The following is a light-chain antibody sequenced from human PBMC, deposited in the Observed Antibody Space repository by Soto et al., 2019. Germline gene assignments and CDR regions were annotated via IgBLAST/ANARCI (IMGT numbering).Light chain of an antibody. CDR2: DVS. CDR3: CSYAGSPRYV. CDR1: RSDVGGYNY. J-gene: IGLJ1*01. V-gene: IGLV2-11*01. Sequence: QSALTEPRSVSGSPGQSVTISCTGTRSDVGGYNYVSWYQQHPGKAPKVMIYDVSERPSGVPDGFSGSKSGNTASLTISGLPAEDEADYYCCSYAGSPRYVLGTGTKVTVL.